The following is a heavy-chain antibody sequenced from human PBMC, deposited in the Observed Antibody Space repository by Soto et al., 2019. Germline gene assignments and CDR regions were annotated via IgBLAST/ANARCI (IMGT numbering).Heavy chain of an antibody. D-gene: IGHD1-26*01. CDR3: AEDGLGAD. CDR2: ISGSGGST. V-gene: IGHV3-23*01. Sequence: EVQLLESGGGLVQPGGSLRLSCAASGFTFSSYAMSWVRQAPGKGLEWVSAISGSGGSTSYADSVKGRFTIARDNSKNDLHLHINSLRAEEWAVYHCAEDGLGADWGEGTLVTVSS. CDR1: GFTFSSYA. J-gene: IGHJ4*02.